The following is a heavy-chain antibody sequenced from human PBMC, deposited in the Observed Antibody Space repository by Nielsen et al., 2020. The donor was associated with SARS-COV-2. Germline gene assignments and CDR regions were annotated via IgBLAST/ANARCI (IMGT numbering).Heavy chain of an antibody. Sequence: GESLKISCAASGFTFTIYAMSWVRQAPGKELEWVSDIYSGGDSTYYADSVKGRFTISRDNSKNTLYLQMNSLRAEDTAVYYCAKVSGGGDPRLEYFQHWGQGTLVTVSS. D-gene: IGHD4-17*01. CDR2: IYSGGDST. J-gene: IGHJ1*01. V-gene: IGHV3-23*03. CDR1: GFTFTIYA. CDR3: AKVSGGGDPRLEYFQH.